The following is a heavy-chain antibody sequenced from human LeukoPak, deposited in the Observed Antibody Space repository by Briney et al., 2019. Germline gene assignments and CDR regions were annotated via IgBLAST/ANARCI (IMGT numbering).Heavy chain of an antibody. V-gene: IGHV4-30-4*01. J-gene: IGHJ4*02. Sequence: ASETLSLTCTVSDGSISSGDSYWSWIRQPPGKGLEWLAYIFYSGNTYYNPSLKSRLSTSVDTSKNQFSLTPSSVTAADTAVYYCAALGEGVLLSFWGQGVLVTVSS. D-gene: IGHD3-10*01. CDR2: IFYSGNT. CDR1: DGSISSGDSY. CDR3: AALGEGVLLSF.